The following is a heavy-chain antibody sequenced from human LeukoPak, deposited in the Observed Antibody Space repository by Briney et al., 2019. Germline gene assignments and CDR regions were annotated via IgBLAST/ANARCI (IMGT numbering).Heavy chain of an antibody. Sequence: PGGSLRLSCAASGFTFSGSAMHWVLQASGKGLEWAGRIRSKANSYATAYAASVKGRFTISRDDSKNTAYLQMNSLKTEDTAVYYCTRLGDSDYWGQGTLVTVSS. CDR3: TRLGDSDY. CDR1: GFTFSGSA. V-gene: IGHV3-73*01. J-gene: IGHJ4*02. CDR2: IRSKANSYAT. D-gene: IGHD3-16*01.